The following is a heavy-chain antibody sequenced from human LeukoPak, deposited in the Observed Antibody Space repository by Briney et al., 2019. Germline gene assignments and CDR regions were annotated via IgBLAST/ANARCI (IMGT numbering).Heavy chain of an antibody. D-gene: IGHD3-10*01. J-gene: IGHJ5*02. CDR3: ARETMVRFDP. CDR1: GGSISSHY. Sequence: PSETLSLTCTVSGGSISSHYWSWIRQPPGKGLEWIGYIYYSGSTNYNPSLKSRVTISVDTSKNQFSLKLSSVTAADTAVYYCARETMVRFDPWGQGTLVTVSS. V-gene: IGHV4-59*11. CDR2: IYYSGST.